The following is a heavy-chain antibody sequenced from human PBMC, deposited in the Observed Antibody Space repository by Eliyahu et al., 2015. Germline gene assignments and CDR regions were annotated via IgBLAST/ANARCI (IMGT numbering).Heavy chain of an antibody. V-gene: IGHV4-39*01. CDR2: IYYSGST. CDR3: ARTTITILAQSPFGSGMDV. D-gene: IGHD3-3*01. Sequence: QLQLQESGPGLVKPSETLSLTCTVSGGSISSSSYYWGWIRQPPGKGLEWIGSIYYSGSTYYNPSLKSRVTISVDTSKNQFSLKLSSVTAADTAVYYCARTTITILAQSPFGSGMDVWGQGTTVTVSS. CDR1: GGSISSSSYY. J-gene: IGHJ6*02.